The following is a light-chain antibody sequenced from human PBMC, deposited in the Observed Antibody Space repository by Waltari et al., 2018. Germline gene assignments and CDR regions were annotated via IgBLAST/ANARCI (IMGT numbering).Light chain of an antibody. CDR2: DVS. CDR3: CSFTSGTTCL. J-gene: IGLJ3*02. CDR1: SSDVGCDNY. Sequence: QSALTQPASVSGSPGQSITISCTGTSSDVGCDNYDSGYQQHPGKVPNLLIFDVSNRPSGVSNRFSGSKAGNTASLTISGLQAEDESDYDCCSFTSGTTCLFGGGTKLTVL. V-gene: IGLV2-14*01.